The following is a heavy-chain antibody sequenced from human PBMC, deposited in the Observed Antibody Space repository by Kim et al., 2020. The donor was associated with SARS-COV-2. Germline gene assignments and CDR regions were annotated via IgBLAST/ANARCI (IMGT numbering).Heavy chain of an antibody. D-gene: IGHD3-10*01. CDR1: GGTFSSYA. J-gene: IGHJ6*02. CDR3: ARGGGNGEPTHLQDYYGMDV. Sequence: SVKVSCKASGGTFSSYAISWVRQAPGQGLEWMGGIIPIFGTANYAQKFQGRVTITADESTSTAYMELSSLRSEDTAVYYCARGGGNGEPTHLQDYYGMDVWGQGTTVTVSS. V-gene: IGHV1-69*13. CDR2: IIPIFGTA.